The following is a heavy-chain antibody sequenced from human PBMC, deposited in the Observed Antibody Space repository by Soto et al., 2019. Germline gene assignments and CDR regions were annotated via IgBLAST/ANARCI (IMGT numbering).Heavy chain of an antibody. J-gene: IGHJ1*01. Sequence: QVQLVQSGAEVKKPGSSLKVSCTASGGTFTSHAINWVRQAPGQGVEWMGGIIPVLGTTNNAQKFQGRLAITADESTNTVYLELSSLRSEDTAMFYCAREIRRSGPRTALDSGGQGTLVTVSS. V-gene: IGHV1-69*01. CDR2: IIPVLGTT. D-gene: IGHD2-15*01. CDR1: GGTFTSHA. CDR3: AREIRRSGPRTALDS.